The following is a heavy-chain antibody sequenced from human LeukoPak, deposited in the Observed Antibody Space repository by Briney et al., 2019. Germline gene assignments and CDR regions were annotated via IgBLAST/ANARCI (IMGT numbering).Heavy chain of an antibody. CDR1: GFTFSNHA. CDR2: ISGGGVAI. D-gene: IGHD6-19*01. Sequence: GGSLRLSCAASGFTFSNHAMSWVRQAPGKGLQWVSAISGGGVAIYYADSVKGRFTISRDNSKNTLYLQMNSLRAEDTAVYYCAKVQQQWLVMGFFDYWGQGTLVTVSS. V-gene: IGHV3-23*01. CDR3: AKVQQQWLVMGFFDY. J-gene: IGHJ4*02.